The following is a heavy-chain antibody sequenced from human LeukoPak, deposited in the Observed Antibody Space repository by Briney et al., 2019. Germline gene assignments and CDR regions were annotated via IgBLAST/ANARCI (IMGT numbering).Heavy chain of an antibody. CDR1: GGSISSSSYY. J-gene: IGHJ4*02. D-gene: IGHD6-19*01. CDR3: ARRWGQWLAFDY. V-gene: IGHV4-39*01. CDR2: IYYSGST. Sequence: SETLSLTCTVSGGSISSSSYYWGWIRQPPGKGLEWIGSIYYSGSTYYNPSLKSRVTISVDTSKNQFSLKLSSVTAADTAVYYCARRWGQWLAFDYWGQGTLVTVSS.